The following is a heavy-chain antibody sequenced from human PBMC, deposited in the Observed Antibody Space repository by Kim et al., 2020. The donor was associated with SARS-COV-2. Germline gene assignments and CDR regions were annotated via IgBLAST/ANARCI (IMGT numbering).Heavy chain of an antibody. CDR3: AKDGNYYGSGSYYEYNSGNHDAFDI. CDR2: ISGSGGST. D-gene: IGHD3-10*01. V-gene: IGHV3-23*01. CDR1: GFTFSSYA. J-gene: IGHJ3*02. Sequence: GGSLRLSCAASGFTFSSYAMSWVRQAPGKGLEWVSAISGSGGSTYYADSVKGRFTISRDNSKNTLYLQMNSLRAEDTAVYYCAKDGNYYGSGSYYEYNSGNHDAFDIWGQGTMVTVSS.